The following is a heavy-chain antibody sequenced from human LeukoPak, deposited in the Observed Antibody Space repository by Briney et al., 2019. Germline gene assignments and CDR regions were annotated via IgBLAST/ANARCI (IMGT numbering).Heavy chain of an antibody. D-gene: IGHD3-9*01. Sequence: PGGSLRLSCAASGFTVSSNYINWVRQAPGKGLEWVSVIYSGGRTYYADSVKGRFTISRDNSKNTLYLQMSSLRAEDTAVYYCARGLRLRYFDWSYGMDVWGQGTTVTVSS. CDR3: ARGLRLRYFDWSYGMDV. J-gene: IGHJ6*02. V-gene: IGHV3-66*01. CDR2: IYSGGRT. CDR1: GFTVSSNY.